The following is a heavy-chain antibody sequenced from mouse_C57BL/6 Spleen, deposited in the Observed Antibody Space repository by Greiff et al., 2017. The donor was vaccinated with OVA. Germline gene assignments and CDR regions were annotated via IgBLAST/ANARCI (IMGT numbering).Heavy chain of an antibody. CDR3: VGETGYGNYVGWYFDD. D-gene: IGHD2-1*01. CDR1: GFTFITYA. Sequence: GGGLVQPKGSLKLSCAASGFTFITYAMHRVRQAPGKGLEWVARIRSKSSNYATYYADSVKDRFTISSDDSHSMHYLQMNNLKTEDTAMYYCVGETGYGNYVGWYFDDWGTGTTVTVSS. CDR2: IRSKSSNYAT. V-gene: IGHV10-3*01. J-gene: IGHJ1*03.